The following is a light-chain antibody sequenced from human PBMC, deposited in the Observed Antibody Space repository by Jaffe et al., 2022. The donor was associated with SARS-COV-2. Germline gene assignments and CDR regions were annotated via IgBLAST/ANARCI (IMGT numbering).Light chain of an antibody. V-gene: IGKV3-20*01. CDR2: GAS. CDR1: QSVSNNY. CDR3: QQYGRSPRT. Sequence: EIVLTQSPGTLSLSPGERATLSCRASQSVSNNYLAWYQQKPGQAPRLLIYGASGRATGIPDRFSGSGSGTDFTLTISRLEPEDFAVYYCQQYGRSPRTFGQGTKVEIK. J-gene: IGKJ1*01.